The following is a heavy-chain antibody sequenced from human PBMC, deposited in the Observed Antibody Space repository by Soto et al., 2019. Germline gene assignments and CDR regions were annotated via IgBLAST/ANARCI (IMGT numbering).Heavy chain of an antibody. Sequence: LVQSGAEAKKPGTSVKVSCKASGYTFSTSTISWVRQAPGQGLEWLGWTKAYSGNTNYAPKLQGRVTMTTDTSTSTAYLELRSLTNDDTAMYYCAIANYGDDDYWGQGTLVTVSS. D-gene: IGHD4-17*01. V-gene: IGHV1-18*04. J-gene: IGHJ4*02. CDR3: AIANYGDDDY. CDR2: TKAYSGNT. CDR1: GYTFSTST.